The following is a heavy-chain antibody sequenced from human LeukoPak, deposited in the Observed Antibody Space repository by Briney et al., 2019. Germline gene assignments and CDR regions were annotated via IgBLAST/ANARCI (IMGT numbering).Heavy chain of an antibody. D-gene: IGHD4-23*01. V-gene: IGHV3-53*01. Sequence: GGSLRLSCAASGFTVSSNYMSWVRQAPGKGLEWVSVIYSGGSTYYADSVKGRFTISRDNSKNTLYLQMNSLRAEDTAVYHCASYGGNSEDYFDYWGQGTLVTVSS. CDR3: ASYGGNSEDYFDY. J-gene: IGHJ4*02. CDR2: IYSGGST. CDR1: GFTVSSNY.